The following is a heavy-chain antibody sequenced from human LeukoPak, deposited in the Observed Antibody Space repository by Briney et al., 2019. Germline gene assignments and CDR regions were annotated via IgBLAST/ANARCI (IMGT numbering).Heavy chain of an antibody. CDR3: AREGTARDAFDI. CDR2: ISSDGSDK. CDR1: GFTFSYYA. Sequence: GGSVRLSCVASGFTFSYYAMHWVRQAPGKGLEWVAFISSDGSDKYYADSMKGRFTISRDNSKNTLYLQMTSLRGEDTAMYYCAREGTARDAFDIWGQGTMVTVSS. V-gene: IGHV3-30-3*01. J-gene: IGHJ3*02. D-gene: IGHD2-21*02.